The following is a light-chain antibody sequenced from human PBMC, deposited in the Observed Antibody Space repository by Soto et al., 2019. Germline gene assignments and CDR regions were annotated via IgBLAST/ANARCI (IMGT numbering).Light chain of an antibody. J-gene: IGLJ1*01. Sequence: QSVLTQPPSASGSPGQSVTISCTGTSTDVGGYNYISWYQHHPGKGPKLIIYEVSERPSGVPDRFSGSKSGNTASLTVSGLKAEDEADYYCSSYAGSNNRGVFGSGTKVTVL. CDR1: STDVGGYNY. V-gene: IGLV2-8*01. CDR2: EVS. CDR3: SSYAGSNNRGV.